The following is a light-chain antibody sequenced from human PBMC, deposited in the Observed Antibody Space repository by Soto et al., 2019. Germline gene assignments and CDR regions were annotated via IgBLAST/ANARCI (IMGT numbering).Light chain of an antibody. CDR2: AAS. CDR1: QGINNY. J-gene: IGKJ4*01. V-gene: IGKV1-9*01. CDR3: QQLDSYPLT. Sequence: QLTQSPSSLSASVGDRVTITCRASQGINNYLGWYQQKPGKAPKLLIYAASTLLSGVPLRFSGSGSGTDFTLTISSLQPEDFATYYCQQLDSYPLTFGGGTKWIS.